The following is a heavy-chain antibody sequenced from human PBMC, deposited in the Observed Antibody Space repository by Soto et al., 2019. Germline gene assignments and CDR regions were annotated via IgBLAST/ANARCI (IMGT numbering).Heavy chain of an antibody. V-gene: IGHV3-11*01. Sequence: GGSLRLSCAASGFTFSDYYMTWIRQAPGKGLEWLSYISSSGSTIYYADSVKGRFTISRDNAKNSLYLQMNSLRAEDTAVYYCARGRTTTYCSSTSCPRRFDYWGQGTLVTVSS. D-gene: IGHD2-2*01. CDR1: GFTFSDYY. CDR3: ARGRTTTYCSSTSCPRRFDY. J-gene: IGHJ4*02. CDR2: ISSSGSTI.